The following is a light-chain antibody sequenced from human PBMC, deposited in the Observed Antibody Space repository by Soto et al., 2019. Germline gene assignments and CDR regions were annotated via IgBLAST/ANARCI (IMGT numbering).Light chain of an antibody. Sequence: DIVMTQSPDSLAVSLGGRATINCKSSLSLLYSSNEHNYLAWYQQRPGQPPRLLIYRASARAFGVPDRFSGSGSGTEFTLTISSLQAEDVGTYYCQQYYFTPLTFGQGTRLEIK. J-gene: IGKJ5*01. CDR2: RAS. CDR3: QQYYFTPLT. CDR1: LSLLYSSNEHNY. V-gene: IGKV4-1*01.